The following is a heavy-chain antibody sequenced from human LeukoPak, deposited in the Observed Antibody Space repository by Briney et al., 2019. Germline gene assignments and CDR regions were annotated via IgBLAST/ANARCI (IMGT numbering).Heavy chain of an antibody. V-gene: IGHV3-30*04. CDR3: AKLGGATMDAFDI. D-gene: IGHD1-26*01. J-gene: IGHJ3*02. CDR1: GFTFSNYA. CDR2: VSVDGSNK. Sequence: GGSLRLSCAASGFTFSNYAMHWVRQAPGKGLEWVAVVSVDGSNKYYADSVKGRFSISRDNSKNTLYLQMNSLRAEDTAVYYCAKLGGATMDAFDIWGQGTMVTVSS.